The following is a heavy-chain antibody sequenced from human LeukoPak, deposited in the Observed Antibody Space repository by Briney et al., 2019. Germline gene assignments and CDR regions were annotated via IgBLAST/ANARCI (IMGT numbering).Heavy chain of an antibody. V-gene: IGHV5-51*01. CDR2: IYPGDSDT. Sequence: GESLKISCEASGYRFSTYWIGWVRQMPGKGLEWMGIIYPGDSDTRYSPSFQGQVTISADKSISTAYLQWSSLKASDTAMYYCARLPYDFWSGYYPPPLDYWGQGTLVTVSS. D-gene: IGHD3-3*01. J-gene: IGHJ4*02. CDR1: GYRFSTYW. CDR3: ARLPYDFWSGYYPPPLDY.